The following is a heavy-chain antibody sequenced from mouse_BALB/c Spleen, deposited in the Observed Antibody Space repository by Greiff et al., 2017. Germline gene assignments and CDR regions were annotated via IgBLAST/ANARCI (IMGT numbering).Heavy chain of an antibody. Sequence: EVQLQESGPSLVKPSQTLSLTCSVTGDSITSGYWNWIRKFPGNKLEYMGYISYSGSTYYNPSLKSRISITRDTSKNQYYLQLNSVTTEDTATYYCARGGREDWCFDVWGAGTTVTVSS. CDR2: ISYSGST. J-gene: IGHJ1*01. CDR3: ARGGREDWCFDV. D-gene: IGHD3-3*01. V-gene: IGHV3-8*02. CDR1: GDSITSGY.